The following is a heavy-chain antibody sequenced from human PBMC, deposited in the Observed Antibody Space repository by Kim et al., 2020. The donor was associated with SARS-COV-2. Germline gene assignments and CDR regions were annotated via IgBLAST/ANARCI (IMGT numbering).Heavy chain of an antibody. J-gene: IGHJ5*02. CDR3: ARDGRGSGGSCYSRGGDWFDP. D-gene: IGHD2-15*01. CDR1: GFTFSDYS. CDR2: ISSSGSTI. V-gene: IGHV3-11*01. Sequence: GGSLRLSCVASGFTFSDYSMSWVRQAPGKGLEWVSYISSSGSTIYYADSVKGRFTISRDNAKNSLYLQMNSLRAEDTAVYYCARDGRGSGGSCYSRGGDWFDPWGQGTLVTVSS.